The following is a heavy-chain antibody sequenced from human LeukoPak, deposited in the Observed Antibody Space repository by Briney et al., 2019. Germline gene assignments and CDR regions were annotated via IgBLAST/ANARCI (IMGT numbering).Heavy chain of an antibody. J-gene: IGHJ6*02. Sequence: SETLSLTCTVSGGSISSYYWSWIRQPPGKGLEWIGYIYYSGGTNYNPSLKSRVTISVDTSKNQFSLKLSSVTAADTAVYYCARDRVGILTGYKRFYYYYGMDVWGQGTTVTVSS. CDR2: IYYSGGT. V-gene: IGHV4-59*01. CDR3: ARDRVGILTGYKRFYYYYGMDV. D-gene: IGHD3-9*01. CDR1: GGSISSYY.